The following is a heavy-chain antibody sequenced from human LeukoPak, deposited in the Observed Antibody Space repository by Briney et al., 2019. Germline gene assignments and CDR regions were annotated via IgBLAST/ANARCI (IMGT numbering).Heavy chain of an antibody. CDR3: AKAWGYYGSGSCFDY. J-gene: IGHJ4*02. Sequence: QAGGSLRLSCAASGFTFDEYAMHWVRQAPGKGLEWVSGISYSSATIGYVDSVKGRFIISRDNAKNSLYLQMNSLRAEDTAVYYCAKAWGYYGSGSCFDYWGQGTLVTVSS. CDR1: GFTFDEYA. V-gene: IGHV3-9*01. D-gene: IGHD3-10*01. CDR2: ISYSSATI.